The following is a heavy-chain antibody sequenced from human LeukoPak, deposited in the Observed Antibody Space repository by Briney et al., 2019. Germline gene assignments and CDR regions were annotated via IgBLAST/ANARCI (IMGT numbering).Heavy chain of an antibody. CDR1: GGSISSGGYY. D-gene: IGHD3-3*01. J-gene: IGHJ4*02. CDR3: ARGSEWLSTDY. CDR2: IYYSGST. V-gene: IGHV4-31*03. Sequence: SQTLPLTCTVSGGSISSGGYYWSWIRQHPGKGLEWIGYIYYSGSTYYNPSLKSRVTISVDTSKNQFSLKLSSVTAADTAVYYCARGSEWLSTDYWGQGTLVTVSS.